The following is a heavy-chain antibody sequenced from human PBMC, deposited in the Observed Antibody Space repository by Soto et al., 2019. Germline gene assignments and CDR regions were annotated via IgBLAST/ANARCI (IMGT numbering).Heavy chain of an antibody. V-gene: IGHV1-3*01. CDR3: ATPSPLCAGDAGGCEFQH. CDR1: GYTFTTSP. J-gene: IGHJ1*01. Sequence: QVQLVQSGAEVKKPGASVKASCKASGYTFTTSPIHWVRQAPGQRLEWMGWINAANGNAKYSQKFQGRVTITRDTPASTAYMELSGLRSEDTAVYYCATPSPLCAGDAGGCEFQHWGQGTLVTVYS. CDR2: INAANGNA. D-gene: IGHD2-21*02.